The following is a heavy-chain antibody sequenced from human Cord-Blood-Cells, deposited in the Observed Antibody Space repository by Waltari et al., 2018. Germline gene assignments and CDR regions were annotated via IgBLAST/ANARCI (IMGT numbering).Heavy chain of an antibody. V-gene: IGHV4-34*01. CDR3: ARVDCSSTSCYKNWFDP. Sequence: QVQLQQWGAGLLKPSETLSLTCAVYGGSFSGYYWCWIRPPPGKGLEWIGEINHSGSTNYNPSLKSRVTISVDTSKNQFSLKLSSVTAADTAVYYCARVDCSSTSCYKNWFDPWGQGTLVTVSS. J-gene: IGHJ5*02. CDR1: GGSFSGYY. CDR2: INHSGST. D-gene: IGHD2-2*02.